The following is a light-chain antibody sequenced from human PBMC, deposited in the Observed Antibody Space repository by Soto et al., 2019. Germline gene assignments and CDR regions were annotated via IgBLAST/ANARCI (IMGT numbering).Light chain of an antibody. Sequence: EIVLTQSPGTLSLSPGESATLSCTASQSVSRNYLAWYQQKPGQAPRLLIYGASSRATGIPDRFSGSGSGTDFTLTISRLEPEDFAVYYCQQYGDSPFTFGPGTRVD. CDR3: QQYGDSPFT. CDR2: GAS. CDR1: QSVSRNY. J-gene: IGKJ3*01. V-gene: IGKV3-20*01.